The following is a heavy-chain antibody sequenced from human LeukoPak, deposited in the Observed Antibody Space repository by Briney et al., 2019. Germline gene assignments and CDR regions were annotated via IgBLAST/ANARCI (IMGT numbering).Heavy chain of an antibody. D-gene: IGHD3-16*01. J-gene: IGHJ4*02. CDR1: GGSISSNF. CDR3: ARAVITFGAAVAKGFDC. CDR2: IYYTGST. V-gene: IGHV4-59*01. Sequence: SETLSLTCTVSGGSISSNFWAWIRQPPGKGLEWIGYIYYTGSTNYNPSLKSRVSISIDTSKTQFSLNLNSVTAADTAVYYCARAVITFGAAVAKGFDCWGQGTLVTVSS.